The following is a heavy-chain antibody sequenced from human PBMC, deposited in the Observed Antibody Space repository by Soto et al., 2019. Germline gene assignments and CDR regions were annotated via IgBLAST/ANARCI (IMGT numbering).Heavy chain of an antibody. D-gene: IGHD1-26*01. CDR3: ERGIVNFAFDI. J-gene: IGHJ3*02. CDR2: INHSGST. CDR1: GGSFSGYY. V-gene: IGHV4-34*01. Sequence: PSETLSLTCAVYGGSFSGYYWSWIRQPPGKGLEWIGEINHSGSTNYNPSLKSRVTISVDTSKNQFSLKLSSVTAADTAVYYCERGIVNFAFDIWGQGTMVTVSS.